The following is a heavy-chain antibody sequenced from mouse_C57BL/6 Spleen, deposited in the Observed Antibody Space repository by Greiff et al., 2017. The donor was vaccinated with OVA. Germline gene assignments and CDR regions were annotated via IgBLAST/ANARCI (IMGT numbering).Heavy chain of an antibody. J-gene: IGHJ2*01. CDR3: AKDVYGYYFDY. D-gene: IGHD1-1*01. Sequence: EVQLVESEGGLVQPGSSMKLSCTASGFTFSDYYMAWVRQVPEKGLEWVANINCDGSSTYYLDTLKSRFIISRDNAKNILYLQMSSLKSEDTATYYCAKDVYGYYFDYWGQGTTLTVSS. V-gene: IGHV5-16*01. CDR1: GFTFSDYY. CDR2: INCDGSST.